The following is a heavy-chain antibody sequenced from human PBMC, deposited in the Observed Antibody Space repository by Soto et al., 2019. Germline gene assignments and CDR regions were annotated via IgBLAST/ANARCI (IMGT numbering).Heavy chain of an antibody. V-gene: IGHV1-69*01. J-gene: IGHJ3*02. CDR2: IIPMFGTP. Sequence: QVKLVQSGAEVKKPGSSVKVSCKTSGGDFSSYSMNWVRQAPGQGPEWMGGIIPMFGTPNYDPRFQGRVTIAADESATTLYMEWSSLISESKAVYYYARDLGPSFCHDTDGPLNPFDIWGQGTMVTVSS. CDR1: GGDFSSYS. D-gene: IGHD2-8*01. CDR3: ARDLGPSFCHDTDGPLNPFDI.